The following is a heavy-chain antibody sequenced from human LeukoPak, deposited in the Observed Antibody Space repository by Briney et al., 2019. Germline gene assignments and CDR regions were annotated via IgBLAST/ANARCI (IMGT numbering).Heavy chain of an antibody. CDR1: GGSFSGYY. CDR2: INHSGST. Sequence: SETLSLTCAVYGGSFSGYYWSWIRQPPGKGLEWIGEINHSGSTNYNPSLKSRVTISVDTSKNQFSLKLSSVTAADTAVYYCARAFGYSAFDIWGQGTMVTVSS. V-gene: IGHV4-34*01. J-gene: IGHJ3*02. CDR3: ARAFGYSAFDI. D-gene: IGHD3-16*01.